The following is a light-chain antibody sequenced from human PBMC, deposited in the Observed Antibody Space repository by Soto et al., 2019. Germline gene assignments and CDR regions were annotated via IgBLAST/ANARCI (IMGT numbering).Light chain of an antibody. V-gene: IGLV1-40*01. Sequence: QSVLTQPPAVSWAPGQRVTISCTGTSSNIGAGYEVHWYQHLPGTAPKLLIYSNINRPSGVPDRFSGSKSGTSAYLAITGLQAEDEADYYCQSYDRSLRGNYVVCTGTELTVL. CDR2: SNI. J-gene: IGLJ1*01. CDR3: QSYDRSLRGNYV. CDR1: SSNIGAGYE.